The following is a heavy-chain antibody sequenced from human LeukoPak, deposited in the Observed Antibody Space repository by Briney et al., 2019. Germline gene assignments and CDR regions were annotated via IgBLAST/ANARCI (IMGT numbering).Heavy chain of an antibody. V-gene: IGHV4-4*07. Sequence: SETLSLTCTVSGGSISSYYWSWIRQPAGMGLEWIGRIYTEGSPNYNPSLKSRVTMSLDTSKNQFSLRLTSVTAADTAVYYCAREDNTSWYFDYWGQGTLVTVSS. CDR3: AREDNTSWYFDY. CDR1: GGSISSYY. CDR2: IYTEGSP. D-gene: IGHD6-6*01. J-gene: IGHJ4*02.